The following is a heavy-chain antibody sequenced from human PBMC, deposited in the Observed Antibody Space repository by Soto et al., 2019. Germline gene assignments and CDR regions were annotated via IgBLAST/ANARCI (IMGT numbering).Heavy chain of an antibody. D-gene: IGHD2-8*01. CDR1: GYTFSRYG. CDR3: AKNGQPPYYYYGMDV. J-gene: IGHJ6*02. Sequence: QGQLVQSGPEVKKPGASVKVSCKASGYTFSRYGISWVRQAPGQGLEWMGWVSGYNGDTKYAQKVQGRFTITIDTSTYTAYMELRSLTSDDTAKYYCAKNGQPPYYYYGMDVWGQGTTVTVSS. CDR2: VSGYNGDT. V-gene: IGHV1-18*01.